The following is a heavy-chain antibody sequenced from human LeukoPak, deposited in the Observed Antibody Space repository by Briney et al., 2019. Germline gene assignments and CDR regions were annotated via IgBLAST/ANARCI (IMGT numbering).Heavy chain of an antibody. D-gene: IGHD2-15*01. V-gene: IGHV4-59*01. CDR3: ARLGYCSGGSCPGSYYYMDV. J-gene: IGHJ6*03. CDR1: GGSISSYY. CDR2: IYYSGST. Sequence: SETLSLTCTVSGGSISSYYWSWIRQPPGKGLEWIGYIYYSGSTNYNPSLKSRVTISVDTSKNQFSLKLSSVTAADTAVYYCARLGYCSGGSCPGSYYYMDVWGKGTTVTVSS.